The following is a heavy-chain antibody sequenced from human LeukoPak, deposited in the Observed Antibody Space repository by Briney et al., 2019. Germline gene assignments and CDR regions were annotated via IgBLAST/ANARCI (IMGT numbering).Heavy chain of an antibody. CDR2: ISSSSSTI. Sequence: PGGSLRLSCAASGFTFSSYSMNWVRQAPGKGLEWVSYISSSSSTIYYADSVKGRFTISRDNAKNSLYLQMNSLRDEDTAVYYCARSRTDYDSWSGNNVFFDYWGQGTLVTVSS. J-gene: IGHJ4*02. D-gene: IGHD3-3*01. CDR1: GFTFSSYS. V-gene: IGHV3-48*02. CDR3: ARSRTDYDSWSGNNVFFDY.